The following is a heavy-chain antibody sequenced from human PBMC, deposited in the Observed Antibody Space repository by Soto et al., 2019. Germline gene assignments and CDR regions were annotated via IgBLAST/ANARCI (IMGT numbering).Heavy chain of an antibody. CDR3: ARDLLHLGELSSPIHY. V-gene: IGHV3-21*05. Sequence: GGSLRLSCAASGFTFSSYSMNWVRQAPGKGMEWVSYISSSSNSIYYADSVKGRFTISRDNAKNSLYLQMNSLRAEDTAVYYCARDLLHLGELSSPIHYWGQGTLVTVST. D-gene: IGHD3-16*02. CDR1: GFTFSSYS. J-gene: IGHJ4*02. CDR2: ISSSSNSI.